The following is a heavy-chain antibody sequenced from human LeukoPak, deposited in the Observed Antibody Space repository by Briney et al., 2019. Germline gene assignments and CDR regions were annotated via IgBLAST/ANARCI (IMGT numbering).Heavy chain of an antibody. D-gene: IGHD6-19*01. CDR1: GYTFTGYY. CDR2: INPNSGGT. Sequence: ASVKVSCKASGYTFTGYYMHWVRQAPGQGLEWMGCINPNSGGTNYAQKFQGRVTMTRDTSISTAYMELSRLVSDDTAVYYCARADGCNSGWVDYWGQGTLVTVSS. J-gene: IGHJ4*02. CDR3: ARADGCNSGWVDY. V-gene: IGHV1-2*02.